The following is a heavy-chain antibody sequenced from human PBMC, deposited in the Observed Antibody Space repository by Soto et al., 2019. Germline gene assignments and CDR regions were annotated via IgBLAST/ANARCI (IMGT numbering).Heavy chain of an antibody. V-gene: IGHV3-21*01. J-gene: IGHJ4*02. CDR1: GFTFSSNS. CDR3: AREVGSGR. D-gene: IGHD6-19*01. Sequence: PAGSLTLSCAASGFTFSSNSMNWVRQAPGKGLEWVSSISSSSSSIYYADSVKGRFTISRDNAKNSLYLQMNSLSAEDTAVYCCAREVGSGRWGQGTLVTVSS. CDR2: ISSSSSSI.